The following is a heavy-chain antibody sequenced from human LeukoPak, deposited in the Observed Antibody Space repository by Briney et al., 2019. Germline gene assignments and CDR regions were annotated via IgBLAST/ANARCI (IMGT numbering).Heavy chain of an antibody. Sequence: SETLSLTCAVSGGSFNDYYWIWIRQPPGKGLELIGEIYHSGSTYYNPSLKSRVTISVDTSKNQLSLSLRSVTAADTAVYYCARLYQGKRPPDYWGQGTLVTVSS. CDR1: GGSFNDYY. CDR3: ARLYQGKRPPDY. D-gene: IGHD6-25*01. V-gene: IGHV4-34*01. J-gene: IGHJ4*02. CDR2: IYHSGST.